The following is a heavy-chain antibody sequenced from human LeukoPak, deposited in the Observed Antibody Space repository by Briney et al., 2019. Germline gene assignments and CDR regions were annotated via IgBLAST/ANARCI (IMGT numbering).Heavy chain of an antibody. Sequence: GGSLRLSCAASGFTFSSYAMSWVRQAPGKGLEWVSAISGSGGSTYYADPVKGRFTISRDNSKNTLYLQINSLKTEDTAVYFCAKEGRWLDSWGQGTLVTVSS. J-gene: IGHJ4*02. V-gene: IGHV3-23*01. CDR3: AKEGRWLDS. CDR2: ISGSGGST. CDR1: GFTFSSYA. D-gene: IGHD4-23*01.